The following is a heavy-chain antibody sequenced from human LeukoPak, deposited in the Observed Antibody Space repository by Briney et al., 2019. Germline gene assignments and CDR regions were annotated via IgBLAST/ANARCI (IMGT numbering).Heavy chain of an antibody. J-gene: IGHJ4*02. CDR3: AKGQAIVVVTAIDSWGY. CDR2: TSGSGDGT. Sequence: GGSLRLSCAASGFTFSSYAMSWVRQAPGRGLEWVSATSGSGDGTFYADSVKGRFTISRDNSKNTLYLQMNSLRAEDTAVYYCAKGQAIVVVTAIDSWGYWGQGTLVTVSS. D-gene: IGHD2-21*02. CDR1: GFTFSSYA. V-gene: IGHV3-23*01.